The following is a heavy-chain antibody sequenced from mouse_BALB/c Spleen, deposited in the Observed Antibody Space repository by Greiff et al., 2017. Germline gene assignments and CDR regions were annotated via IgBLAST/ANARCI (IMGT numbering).Heavy chain of an antibody. D-gene: IGHD2-14*01. Sequence: QVQLQQPGAELVMPGASVKMSCKASGYTFTDYWMHWVKQRPGQGLEWIGAIDTSDSYTSYNQKFKGKATLTVDESSSTAYMQLSSLTSEDSAVYYCARRENYRYYFDYWGQGTTLTVSS. J-gene: IGHJ2*01. CDR3: ARRENYRYYFDY. CDR1: GYTFTDYW. V-gene: IGHV1-69*01. CDR2: IDTSDSYT.